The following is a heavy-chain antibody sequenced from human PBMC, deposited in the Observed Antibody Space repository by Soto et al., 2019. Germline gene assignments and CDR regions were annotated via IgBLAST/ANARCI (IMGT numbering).Heavy chain of an antibody. CDR2: IIPIFGTA. J-gene: IGHJ4*02. D-gene: IGHD1-1*01. CDR3: ASHQLEPTGFDY. Sequence: QVQLVQSGAEVKKPGSSVKGSCTASGGTFSSYAISWVRQAPGQGLEWMGGIIPIFGTANYAQKFTGRVTTTADESPSTASMELSSLRSEDTAVYYCASHQLEPTGFDYWGQGTLVTVSS. CDR1: GGTFSSYA. V-gene: IGHV1-69*01.